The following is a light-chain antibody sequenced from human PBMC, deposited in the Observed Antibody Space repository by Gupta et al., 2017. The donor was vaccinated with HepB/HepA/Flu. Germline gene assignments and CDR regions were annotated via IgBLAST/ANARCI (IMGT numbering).Light chain of an antibody. CDR1: TSDIIKFNL. CDR2: EVN. CDR3: CSYVGTTTWV. V-gene: IGLV2-23*02. Sequence: QSALTQSASVSGSPGQSITISYTGTTSDIIKFNLVSWYQQRPGKAPKLIIYEVNKRPSGVSIRVSGSKSGKTASLTISGLQAEDEAYYYCCSYVGTTTWVFGGGTKLTVL. J-gene: IGLJ3*02.